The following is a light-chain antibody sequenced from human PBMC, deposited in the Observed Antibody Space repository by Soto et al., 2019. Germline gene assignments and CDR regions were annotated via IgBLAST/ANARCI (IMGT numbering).Light chain of an antibody. CDR1: QSLSSF. Sequence: EIVLTQSPATLSLSPGERATLFCRASQSLSSFLAWFQQKPGQAPRLLIYDTSNRATGIPARFSGSGSGTDFTLTISSLEPEDVADYFCQQRANWPLTFGGGTKVEIK. V-gene: IGKV3-11*01. J-gene: IGKJ4*01. CDR2: DTS. CDR3: QQRANWPLT.